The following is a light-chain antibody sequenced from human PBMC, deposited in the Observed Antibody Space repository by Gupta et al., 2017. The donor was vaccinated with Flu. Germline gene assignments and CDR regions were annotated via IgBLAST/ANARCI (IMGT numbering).Light chain of an antibody. CDR2: DAS. V-gene: IGKV1-33*01. J-gene: IGKJ1*01. CDR1: QEIRNY. CDR3: QQYDSLPT. Sequence: STSCLSASVGDRVTSTCQESQEIRNYLNWYQQKPGKAPDLLIYDASKGEKGVPSRFSGSGDGKEFTFTIKGLQAEDVATYYCQQYDSLPTFGQGTTVEIK.